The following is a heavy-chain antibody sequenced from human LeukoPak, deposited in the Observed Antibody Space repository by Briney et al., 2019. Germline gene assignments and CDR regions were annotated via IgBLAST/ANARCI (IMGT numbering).Heavy chain of an antibody. CDR1: GFTFSSYA. D-gene: IGHD1-26*01. V-gene: IGHV3-30*04. Sequence: GGSLRLSCAASGFTFSSYAMHWVRQAPGKGLEWVAVISYDGSNKYYADSVKGRFTISRDNSKNTLYLQMNSLRAEDTAVYYCAREKVGATGYFAFDIWGQGTMVTVSS. J-gene: IGHJ3*02. CDR3: AREKVGATGYFAFDI. CDR2: ISYDGSNK.